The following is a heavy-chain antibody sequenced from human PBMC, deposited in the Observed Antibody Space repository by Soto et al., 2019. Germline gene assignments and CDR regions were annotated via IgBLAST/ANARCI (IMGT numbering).Heavy chain of an antibody. CDR3: VKGEYYYDSSGYYPFEY. D-gene: IGHD3-22*01. J-gene: IGHJ4*02. CDR1: GFTFSIYA. Sequence: HPGGSLRLSCSASGFTFSIYAMHWVRQAPGKGLEYVSSISTNGGSTDYADSVKGRFTISRDNSKNTVYLQMSSLRVEDTAVYYCVKGEYYYDSSGYYPFEYWGQGTLVTVSS. CDR2: ISTNGGST. V-gene: IGHV3-64D*06.